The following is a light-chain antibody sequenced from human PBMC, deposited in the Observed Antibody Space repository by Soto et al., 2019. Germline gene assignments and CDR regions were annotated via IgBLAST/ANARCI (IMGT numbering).Light chain of an antibody. CDR3: QQYENLPT. J-gene: IGKJ5*01. Sequence: DIKMTQSPSSLSAVVGDRVTITCRASRGIGDRLAWFQQKPGKAPQFLIQAASNLQSGVPSRFSGSGSGTEFILSINSLQPEDIATYYCQQYENLPTFGQGTRLEI. CDR2: AAS. CDR1: RGIGDR. V-gene: IGKV1-12*01.